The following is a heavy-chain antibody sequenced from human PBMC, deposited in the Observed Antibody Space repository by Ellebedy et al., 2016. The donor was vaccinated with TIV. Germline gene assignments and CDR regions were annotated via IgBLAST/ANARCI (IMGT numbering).Heavy chain of an antibody. CDR3: ARSPYGSPSDWFDP. J-gene: IGHJ5*02. CDR1: GFSLSTSGVG. CDR2: IYWNDDK. D-gene: IGHD3-10*01. Sequence: SGPTLVNPTQTLTLTCTFSGFSLSTSGVGVGWIRQPSGKALEWLALIYWNDDKRYSPSLKSRLTITKDTSKNQVVLTMTNMDPVDTATYYCARSPYGSPSDWFDPWGQGTLVTVSS. V-gene: IGHV2-5*01.